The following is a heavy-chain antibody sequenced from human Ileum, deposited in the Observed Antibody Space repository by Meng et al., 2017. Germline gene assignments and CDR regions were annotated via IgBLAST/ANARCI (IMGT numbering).Heavy chain of an antibody. V-gene: IGHV4-59*01. J-gene: IGHJ4*02. CDR2: IYDSGTT. D-gene: IGHD6-13*01. CDR3: ARGSSSSSWQVDY. CDR1: GGSISSYY. Sequence: QGQVHEPVPGLVNPSETLSLSCTVSGGSISSYYWSWIRPPPGKGLEWIGYIYDSGTTNYNLSLQSRVTISVDTSKNQFSLKLSSVTAADPDVYYCARGSSSSSWQVDYWGQGTLVTVSS.